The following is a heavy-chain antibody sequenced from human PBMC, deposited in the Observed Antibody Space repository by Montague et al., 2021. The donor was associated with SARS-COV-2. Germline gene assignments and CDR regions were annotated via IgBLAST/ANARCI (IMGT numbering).Heavy chain of an antibody. D-gene: IGHD2-15*01. CDR1: GGSTSNYY. Sequence: SETLSLTCAVYGGSTSNYYWTWIRQSPGKGLQWIGYIFYTGSTKFNPSLKSRVSVSLDTSKNHFSLRLSAVTAADTARYYCARAQNICFIANCVNYFDLWGLGALVTVSS. CDR2: IFYTGST. J-gene: IGHJ4*02. V-gene: IGHV4-59*01. CDR3: ARAQNICFIANCVNYFDL.